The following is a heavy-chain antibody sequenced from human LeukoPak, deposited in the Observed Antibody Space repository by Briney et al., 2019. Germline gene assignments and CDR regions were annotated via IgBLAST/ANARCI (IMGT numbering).Heavy chain of an antibody. V-gene: IGHV3-21*01. CDR3: APGSGSYYGSDFDY. CDR1: GFTFSSYS. CDR2: ISSSSSYI. Sequence: GGSLRLSCAASGFTFSSYSMNWVRQAPGQGLEWVSSISSSSSYIYYADSVKGRFTISRDNAKNSLYLQLNSLRAEDTAVYYCAPGSGSYYGSDFDYWGQGTLVTVSS. D-gene: IGHD3-10*01. J-gene: IGHJ4*02.